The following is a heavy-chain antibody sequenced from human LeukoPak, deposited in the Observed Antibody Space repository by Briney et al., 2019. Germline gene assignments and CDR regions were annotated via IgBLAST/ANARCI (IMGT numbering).Heavy chain of an antibody. D-gene: IGHD6-19*01. V-gene: IGHV3-30*03. CDR2: ISYDGSNK. Sequence: PGRSLRLSCAASGFTFSSYGMHWVRQAPGKGLEWVAVISYDGSNKYYADSVKGRFTISRDNSKNTLYLQMNSLRAEDTAVYCCARPIAVADFDPWGQGTLVTVSS. J-gene: IGHJ5*02. CDR1: GFTFSSYG. CDR3: ARPIAVADFDP.